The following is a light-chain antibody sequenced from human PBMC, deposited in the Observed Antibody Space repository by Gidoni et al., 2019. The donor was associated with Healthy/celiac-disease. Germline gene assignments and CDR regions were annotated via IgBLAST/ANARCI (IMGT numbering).Light chain of an antibody. J-gene: IGKJ3*01. CDR2: AAS. Sequence: DIQMTQSPSSLSASVGDRVTITYRASQSISSYLNWYQQKPGKAPKLLIYAASSLQSGVPSRFSGSGSGTDFTLTISSLQPEDFATYYCQQSYSTPFTFXPXTKVEIK. V-gene: IGKV1-39*01. CDR3: QQSYSTPFT. CDR1: QSISSY.